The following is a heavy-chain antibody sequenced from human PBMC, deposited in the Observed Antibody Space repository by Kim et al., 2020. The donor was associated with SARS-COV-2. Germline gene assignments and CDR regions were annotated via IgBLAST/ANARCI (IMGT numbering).Heavy chain of an antibody. CDR3: ARVGLDYGSGSYPMY. D-gene: IGHD3-10*01. J-gene: IGHJ4*02. V-gene: IGHV3-21*01. CDR2: IDTGGTNI. Sequence: GGSLGLSCAASGFTFSSYTMNWIRQAPGKGLEWVSSIDTGGTNIYYADSVKGRFTISRDNAENSLYLQMHSLRAEDTAVYYCARVGLDYGSGSYPMYWGQGTLVTVSS. CDR1: GFTFSSYT.